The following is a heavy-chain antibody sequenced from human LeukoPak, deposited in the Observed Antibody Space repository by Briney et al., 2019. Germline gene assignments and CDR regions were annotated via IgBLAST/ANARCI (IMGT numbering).Heavy chain of an antibody. D-gene: IGHD1-26*01. J-gene: IGHJ4*02. V-gene: IGHV3-9*01. CDR2: ISWNSGSI. CDR3: AKVRSGSSYYFDY. CDR1: GFTFDDYA. Sequence: GGSLRLSCAASGFTFDDYAMHWVRQAPGKGLEWVSGISWNSGSIGYADSVKGRFTISRDNAKNSLYLQMNSLRAEDTALYYCAKVRSGSSYYFDYWGQGTLVTVSS.